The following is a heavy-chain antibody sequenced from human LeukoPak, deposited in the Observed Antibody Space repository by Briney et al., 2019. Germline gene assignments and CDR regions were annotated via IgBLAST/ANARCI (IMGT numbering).Heavy chain of an antibody. CDR2: ISSSSSYI. Sequence: GGSLRLSCAASGFTFSSYSMNWVRQAPGKGLEWVSSISSSSSYIYYADSVKGRFTISRDNARNSLYLQMNSLRAEDTAVYYCARDYYGSGSYYMSDAFDIWGQGTMVTVSS. J-gene: IGHJ3*02. D-gene: IGHD3-10*01. V-gene: IGHV3-21*01. CDR3: ARDYYGSGSYYMSDAFDI. CDR1: GFTFSSYS.